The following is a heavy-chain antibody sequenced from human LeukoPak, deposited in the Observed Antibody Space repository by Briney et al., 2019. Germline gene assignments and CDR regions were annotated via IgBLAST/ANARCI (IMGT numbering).Heavy chain of an antibody. V-gene: IGHV3-30*03. Sequence: QPGRSLRLPCAASGFSFNSYAIHWVRQAPGKGLEWVTAISYDGSNKHYADSVRGRFTISRDNSKNTLYLQMNSLRTEDTAVYYCAQGGSEIYYFYHGMDVWGRGTTVTVSS. CDR3: AQGGSEIYYFYHGMDV. CDR2: ISYDGSNK. J-gene: IGHJ6*02. CDR1: GFSFNSYA. D-gene: IGHD3-10*01.